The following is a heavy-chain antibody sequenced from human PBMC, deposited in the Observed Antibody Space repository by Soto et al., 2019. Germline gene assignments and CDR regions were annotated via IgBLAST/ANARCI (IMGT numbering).Heavy chain of an antibody. J-gene: IGHJ5*02. D-gene: IGHD3-10*01. CDR1: GFSLSTSGVG. V-gene: IGHV2-5*02. CDR3: ANKAWVTRVRESFWFDP. CDR2: IYWDDDK. Sequence: QITLKESGPPLVKPTQTLTLTCTFSGFSLSTSGVGVGWIRQPPGKALEWLALIYWDDDKRYSPSLKSRLTKTKDIRKIQVVLTMTNMDPVATATYYCANKAWVTRVRESFWFDPWGQGPLYTVSS.